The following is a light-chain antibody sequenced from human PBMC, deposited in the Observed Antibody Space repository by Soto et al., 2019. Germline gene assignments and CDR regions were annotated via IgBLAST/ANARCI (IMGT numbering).Light chain of an antibody. CDR3: QQYDDLPLT. Sequence: DIQMTQSPSSLSASVGDRVTITCQASPDIRKYLSWYQQKPGKAPKLLIYDASNLETGVPSRFSGSGSGTDFTFTISSLQPEDIATYYCQQYDDLPLTFGGGTKVDIK. J-gene: IGKJ4*01. V-gene: IGKV1-33*01. CDR2: DAS. CDR1: PDIRKY.